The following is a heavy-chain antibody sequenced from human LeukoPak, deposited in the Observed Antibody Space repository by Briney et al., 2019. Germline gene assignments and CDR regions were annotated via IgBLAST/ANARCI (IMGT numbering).Heavy chain of an antibody. CDR2: INPNSGGT. Sequence: ASVKVSCKASGYTFTGYYMHWVRQAPGQGLEWMGWINPNSGGTNYAQKFQGRVTMTRDTSISTAYMELSRLRSDDTAVYYCAREPTNNNYYYHYGMDVWGQGTTVTVSS. CDR3: AREPTNNNYYYHYGMDV. V-gene: IGHV1-2*02. J-gene: IGHJ6*02. CDR1: GYTFTGYY. D-gene: IGHD1/OR15-1a*01.